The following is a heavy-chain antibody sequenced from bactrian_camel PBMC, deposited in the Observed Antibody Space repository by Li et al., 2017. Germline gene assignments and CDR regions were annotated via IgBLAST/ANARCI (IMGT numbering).Heavy chain of an antibody. CDR1: GFTGSRRC. D-gene: IGHD1*01. Sequence: HVQLVESGGGSVQSGGSLRLSCAVSGFTGSRRCLGWFRQAPGQEREGIASIRGGTTFYADSVQGRFAISKDNQKNTLYLHMNSLKPEDTAIYYCAADKCDDWKVAGASYKYWGQGTQVTVS. CDR2: IRGGTT. J-gene: IGHJ4*01. CDR3: AADKCDDWKVAGASYKY. V-gene: IGHV3-3*01.